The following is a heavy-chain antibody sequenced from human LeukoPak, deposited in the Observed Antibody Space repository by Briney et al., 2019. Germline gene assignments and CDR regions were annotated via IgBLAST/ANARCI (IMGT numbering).Heavy chain of an antibody. CDR2: INTYLGHT. J-gene: IGHJ4*02. V-gene: IGHV1-18*01. Sequence: ASVKVSCKASGYSLSNYGITWVRQAPGQGLEWMGWINTYLGHTNYAQNLRGRVTVTTDTSTNTAYMELRSLRSDDTAMYYCALHFTGGYCSGASCYSGLGYWGQGTLVNVSS. D-gene: IGHD2-15*01. CDR1: GYSLSNYG. CDR3: ALHFTGGYCSGASCYSGLGY.